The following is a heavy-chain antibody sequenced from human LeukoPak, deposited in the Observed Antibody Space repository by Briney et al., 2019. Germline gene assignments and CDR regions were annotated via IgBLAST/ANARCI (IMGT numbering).Heavy chain of an antibody. V-gene: IGHV1-18*01. CDR2: ISAYNGKT. CDR3: ARSLGRFGEMYDAFDI. J-gene: IGHJ3*02. D-gene: IGHD3-10*01. Sequence: EASVKVSCKASGYTFSNYGIGWVRQAPGQGLEWMGWISAYNGKTNYAQKLQDRVTMTRDTSTSTAYMELRSLRSDDTAVYYCARSLGRFGEMYDAFDIWGQGTMVTLSS. CDR1: GYTFSNYG.